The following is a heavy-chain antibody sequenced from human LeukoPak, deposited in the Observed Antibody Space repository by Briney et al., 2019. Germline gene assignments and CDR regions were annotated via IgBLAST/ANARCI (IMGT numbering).Heavy chain of an antibody. CDR1: GFTFSSYG. J-gene: IGHJ4*02. D-gene: IGHD3-10*01. V-gene: IGHV3-23*01. CDR3: AKGHYYGSVSLDY. Sequence: PGGSLRLSCAASGFTFSSYGMSWVRQAPGKGLEWVSVIGGRDGSTYYADSVKGRFTISRDNSKNTLYVQMNSLRAEDTAVYYCAKGHYYGSVSLDYWGQGTLVTVSS. CDR2: IGGRDGST.